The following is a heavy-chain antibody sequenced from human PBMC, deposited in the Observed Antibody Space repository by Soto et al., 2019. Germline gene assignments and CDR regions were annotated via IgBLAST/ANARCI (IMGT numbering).Heavy chain of an antibody. CDR2: IYYSGTT. Sequence: KPSETLSLTCTVSGGSVSGNIWSWIRQPPGRGLEWIGYIYYSGTTKYNPSLESRVTISLDTPKNQFSLKLSSVTTVDTAVYYCARHVVREGGPWFDPWGQGTLVTVSS. CDR3: ARHVVREGGPWFDP. CDR1: GGSVSGNI. V-gene: IGHV4-59*08. J-gene: IGHJ5*02. D-gene: IGHD3-10*01.